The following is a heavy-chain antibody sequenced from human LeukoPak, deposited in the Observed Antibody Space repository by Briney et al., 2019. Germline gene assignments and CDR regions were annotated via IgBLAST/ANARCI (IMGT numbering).Heavy chain of an antibody. CDR2: IRYDGNKK. CDR1: GFTFSNYG. J-gene: IGHJ4*02. V-gene: IGHV3-30*02. Sequence: GGSLRLSCAASGFTFSNYGIHWVRQAPGKGLEWVAFIRYDGNKKYYADSVKGRFTISRDDSKNTVYLQMNSLRAEDMAVYYCARGERGYPFDYWGQGTLVTASS. D-gene: IGHD5-18*01. CDR3: ARGERGYPFDY.